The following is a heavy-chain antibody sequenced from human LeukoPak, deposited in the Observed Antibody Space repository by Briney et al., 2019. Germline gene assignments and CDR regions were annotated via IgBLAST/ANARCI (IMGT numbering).Heavy chain of an antibody. Sequence: ASVKVSCKASGYTFTDYYIHWVRQAPGQGLEWMGWINPSSGGTNYPQRFQGRVTMTRDTSTSTAYMELSRLKSDDTAMYYCARVGQSDYWGQGTLVTVSS. J-gene: IGHJ4*02. D-gene: IGHD5-24*01. CDR3: ARVGQSDY. CDR2: INPSSGGT. CDR1: GYTFTDYY. V-gene: IGHV1-2*02.